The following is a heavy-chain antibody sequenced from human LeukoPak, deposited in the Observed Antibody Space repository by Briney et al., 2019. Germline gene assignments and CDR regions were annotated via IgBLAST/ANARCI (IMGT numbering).Heavy chain of an antibody. Sequence: GGSLRLSCAASGFTFSSYWMSWVRQAPGKGLEWVANIKQDGSEKYYVDSVKGRFTISRDNAKNSLYLQMNSLRAEDTAVYYCARALYYDSSGYQDYWGQGTLVTVSS. CDR1: GFTFSSYW. CDR3: ARALYYDSSGYQDY. V-gene: IGHV3-7*01. D-gene: IGHD3-22*01. CDR2: IKQDGSEK. J-gene: IGHJ4*02.